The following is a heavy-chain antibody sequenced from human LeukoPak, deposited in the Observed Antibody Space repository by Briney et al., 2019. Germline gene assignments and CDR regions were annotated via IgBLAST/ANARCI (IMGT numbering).Heavy chain of an antibody. CDR2: INPNSGGT. Sequence: GASVKVSCKASGYTFTGYYMHWVRQAPGQGLEWMGWINPNSGGTNYAQKFQGRVTMTRDTSISTAYMELSRLRSDDTAVYYCARVRSFGSSGWYGPGWYFDLWGRGTLVTVSS. D-gene: IGHD6-19*01. V-gene: IGHV1-2*02. J-gene: IGHJ2*01. CDR1: GYTFTGYY. CDR3: ARVRSFGSSGWYGPGWYFDL.